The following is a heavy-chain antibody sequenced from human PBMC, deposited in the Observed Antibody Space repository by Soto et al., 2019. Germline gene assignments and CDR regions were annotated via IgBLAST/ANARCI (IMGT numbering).Heavy chain of an antibody. CDR1: GFTFSSYA. J-gene: IGHJ6*02. CDR3: AKEISRYDFWSGPANYYGMDV. D-gene: IGHD3-3*01. Sequence: GGSLGLSCAASGFTFSSYAMSWVRQAPGKGLEWVSAISGSGGSTYYADSVKGRVTISRDNSKNTLYLQMNSLRAEDTAVYYWAKEISRYDFWSGPANYYGMDVGGQETKATDYS. CDR2: ISGSGGST. V-gene: IGHV3-23*01.